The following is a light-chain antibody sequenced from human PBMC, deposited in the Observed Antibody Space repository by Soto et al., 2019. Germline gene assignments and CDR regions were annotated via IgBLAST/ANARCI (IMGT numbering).Light chain of an antibody. CDR3: SSYTSSNTYV. J-gene: IGLJ1*01. CDR1: SSDVGGYNY. CDR2: EVS. V-gene: IGLV2-14*01. Sequence: QSVLTQPASVSGPPGQSITISCTGTSSDVGGYNYVSWYQQYPGKAPKLMIYEVSNRPSGVSNRFSGSKSGNTASLTISGLQAEDEADYYCSSYTSSNTYVFGTGTMLTVL.